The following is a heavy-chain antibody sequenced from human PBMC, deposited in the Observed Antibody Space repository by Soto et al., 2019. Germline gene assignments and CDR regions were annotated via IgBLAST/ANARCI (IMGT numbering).Heavy chain of an antibody. V-gene: IGHV4-61*01. Sequence: QAQLQESGPGPVKPSETLSLTCTVSGGSVSGGTHSWSWIRQPPGKVLEWIGYIYNSGSTNYNPSVNIRVTLSVDTSKNQFSLKLSSVTAADTAVYFCARGYRTSWYWFDRWGRGTVVTVS. J-gene: IGHJ2*01. CDR3: ARGYRTSWYWFDR. CDR2: IYNSGST. CDR1: GGSVSGGTHS. D-gene: IGHD6-13*01.